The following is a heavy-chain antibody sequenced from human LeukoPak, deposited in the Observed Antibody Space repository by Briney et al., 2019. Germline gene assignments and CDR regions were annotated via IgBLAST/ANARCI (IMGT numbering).Heavy chain of an antibody. V-gene: IGHV3-30*18. CDR3: AKDLRRGGSSGWYGVDAFDI. D-gene: IGHD6-19*01. J-gene: IGHJ3*02. Sequence: GRSLRLSCAASGFTFSSYGMHWVRQAPGKGLEWVAVISYDGSNKYYADSVKGRFTISRDNSKNTLYLQMNSLRAEDTAVYYCAKDLRRGGSSGWYGVDAFDIWGQGTMVTVS. CDR1: GFTFSSYG. CDR2: ISYDGSNK.